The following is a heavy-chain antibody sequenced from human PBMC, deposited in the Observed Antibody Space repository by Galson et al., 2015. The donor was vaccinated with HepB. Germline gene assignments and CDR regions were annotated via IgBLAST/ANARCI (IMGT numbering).Heavy chain of an antibody. CDR2: INADNGNT. CDR1: GYTFTIYA. J-gene: IGHJ4*02. Sequence: SVKVSCKASGYTFTIYAMHWVRQAPGQRLEWMGWINADNGNTKYSQKFQGRVTITRDTSASTAYMELSSLTSEDTAVYYCARDRDMVATMFDYWGQGTLVTVSS. V-gene: IGHV1-3*01. D-gene: IGHD5-12*01. CDR3: ARDRDMVATMFDY.